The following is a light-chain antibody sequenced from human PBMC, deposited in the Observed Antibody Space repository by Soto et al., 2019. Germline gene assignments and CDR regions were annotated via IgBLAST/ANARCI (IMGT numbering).Light chain of an antibody. V-gene: IGKV3-20*01. Sequence: ENVLTQARGTLSLSPGERATLSCRASQSVSSSYLAWYQQKPGQAPRLLIYGASSRATGIPDRFSGSGSGTDFTLTISRLEPEDFAVYYCQQYGSSPTFGQGTKVDIK. CDR2: GAS. CDR1: QSVSSSY. CDR3: QQYGSSPT. J-gene: IGKJ1*01.